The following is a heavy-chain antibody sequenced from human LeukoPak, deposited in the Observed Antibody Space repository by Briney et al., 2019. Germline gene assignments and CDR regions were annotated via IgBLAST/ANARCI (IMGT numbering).Heavy chain of an antibody. CDR3: ASSGITVVVPAAAFDP. V-gene: IGHV6-1*01. CDR1: GDSVSSNSAA. J-gene: IGHJ5*02. D-gene: IGHD2-2*01. CDR2: TYYRSKWYN. Sequence: SQTLSLTCAISGDSVSSNSAAWNWIRQSPSRGLEWLGRTYYRSKWYNDYAVSVKSRITINPDTSKNQFSLKLSSVTAADTAVYYCASSGITVVVPAAAFDPWGQGTLVTVSS.